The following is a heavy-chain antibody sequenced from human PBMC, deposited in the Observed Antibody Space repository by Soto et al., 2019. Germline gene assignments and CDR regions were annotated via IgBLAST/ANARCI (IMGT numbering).Heavy chain of an antibody. CDR3: AEQWGYGFDP. J-gene: IGHJ5*02. CDR2: VHHNGRT. D-gene: IGHD2-2*01. CDR1: GDSVTRSY. Sequence: QVQLQESGPGLVKSSETLSLTCTVSGDSVTRSYWTWMRQPPGKGVEWIGFVHHNGRTNSSPSLKSRVTMSMDTSKNQFSLKLNSVTAADTAVYYCAEQWGYGFDPWGQGALVLVSS. V-gene: IGHV4-59*08.